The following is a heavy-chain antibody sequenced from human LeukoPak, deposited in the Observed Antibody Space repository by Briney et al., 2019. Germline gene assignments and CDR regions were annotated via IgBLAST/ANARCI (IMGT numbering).Heavy chain of an antibody. Sequence: ASVKVSCKASGYTFTSYYMHWVRQAPGQGLEWMGIINPSGGSTSYAQKLQGRVTMTTDTSTSTAYMELRSLRSDDTAVYYCARVVVADTNWFDPWGQGTLVTVSS. V-gene: IGHV1-46*01. CDR2: INPSGGST. CDR3: ARVVVADTNWFDP. D-gene: IGHD2-15*01. J-gene: IGHJ5*02. CDR1: GYTFTSYY.